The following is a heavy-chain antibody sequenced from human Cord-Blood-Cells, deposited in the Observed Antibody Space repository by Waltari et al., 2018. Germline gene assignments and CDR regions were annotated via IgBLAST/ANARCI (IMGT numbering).Heavy chain of an antibody. J-gene: IGHJ5*02. CDR2: INPNSGGT. D-gene: IGHD6-13*01. Sequence: QVQLVQSGAEVKKPGASVKVSCQASGYTFTGYCMHWVRHAPGQGLEWMGWINPNSGGTNYAQKFQGRVTMTRDTSISTAYMELSRLRSDDTAVYYCARCKVVAAAGRYWFDPWGQGTLVTVSS. V-gene: IGHV1-2*02. CDR1: GYTFTGYC. CDR3: ARCKVVAAAGRYWFDP.